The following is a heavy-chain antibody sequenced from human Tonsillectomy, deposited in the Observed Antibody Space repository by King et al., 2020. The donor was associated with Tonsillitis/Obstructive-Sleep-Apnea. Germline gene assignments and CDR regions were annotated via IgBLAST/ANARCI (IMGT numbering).Heavy chain of an antibody. V-gene: IGHV3-7*01. CDR2: IKLDGSEK. J-gene: IGHJ4*02. CDR1: GFTFSNFW. CDR3: VRDSGAVAS. D-gene: IGHD1-26*01. Sequence: VQLVESGGGLVQPGGSLRLSCVASGFTFSNFWMSWVRQAPGKGLEWVANIKLDGSEKYYVDSVKGRVTISRDNAKNSLCLQMDSLRPEDAAIYYCVRDSGAVASWGQGTLVTVSS.